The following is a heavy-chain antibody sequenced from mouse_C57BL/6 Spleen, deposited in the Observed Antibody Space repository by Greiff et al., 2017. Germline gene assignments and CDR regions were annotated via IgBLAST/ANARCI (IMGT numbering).Heavy chain of an antibody. D-gene: IGHD2-4*01. CDR1: GYTFTSYW. CDR2: IDPSDSST. CDR3: ARFYDYDGRFFDY. J-gene: IGHJ2*01. Sequence: VQLQQPGAELVMPGASVKLSCKASGYTFTSYWMHWVQQRPGQGLEWIGEIDPSDSSTNYNQKVKGTSTLTVDKSSSTAYMQLSSLTSEDAAVYYCARFYDYDGRFFDYWGQGTTLTVSS. V-gene: IGHV1-69*01.